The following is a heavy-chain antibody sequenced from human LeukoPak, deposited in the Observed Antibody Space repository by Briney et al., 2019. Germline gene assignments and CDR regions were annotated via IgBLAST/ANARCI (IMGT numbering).Heavy chain of an antibody. CDR1: GFTFSTYW. D-gene: IGHD2-15*01. CDR3: ARDGGSRISDC. J-gene: IGHJ4*02. Sequence: PGGSLRLSCAASGFTFSTYWMSWVRQAPGKGLEWVANIRQDGSEKYYMDSVKGRFTISRDNAKNSLFLQMNSLRAEDTAVYYCARDGGSRISDCWGQGTLVTVSS. V-gene: IGHV3-7*01. CDR2: IRQDGSEK.